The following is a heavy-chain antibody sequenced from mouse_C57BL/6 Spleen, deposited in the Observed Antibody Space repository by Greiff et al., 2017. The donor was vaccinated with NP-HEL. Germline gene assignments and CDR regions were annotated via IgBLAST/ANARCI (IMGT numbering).Heavy chain of an antibody. CDR3: ARSNDYDGDWFAY. Sequence: VQLQESGPELVKPGASVKISCKASGYAFSSSWMNWVKQRPGKGLEWIGRIYPGDGDTNYNGKLKGKATLTADKSSSTAYMQLSSLTSEDSAVYFCARSNDYDGDWFAYWGQGTLVTVSA. CDR1: GYAFSSSW. V-gene: IGHV1-82*01. CDR2: IYPGDGDT. D-gene: IGHD2-4*01. J-gene: IGHJ3*01.